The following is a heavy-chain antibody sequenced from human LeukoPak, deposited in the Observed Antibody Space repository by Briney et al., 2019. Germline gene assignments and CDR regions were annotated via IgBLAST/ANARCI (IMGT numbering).Heavy chain of an antibody. J-gene: IGHJ4*02. CDR1: GFTFSGYA. CDR2: ISGSGGST. Sequence: PGGSLRLSCAASGFTFSGYAMSWVRQAPGKGLEWVSAISGSGGSTYYADSVKGRFTISRDNSKNTLYLQMNSLRAEDTAVYYCAKDLYSSSWYYFDYWGQGTLVTVSS. CDR3: AKDLYSSSWYYFDY. V-gene: IGHV3-23*01. D-gene: IGHD6-13*01.